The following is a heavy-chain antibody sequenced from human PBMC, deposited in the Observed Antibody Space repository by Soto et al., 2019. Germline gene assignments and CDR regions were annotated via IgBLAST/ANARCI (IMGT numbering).Heavy chain of an antibody. J-gene: IGHJ4*02. CDR3: AMTVGDGYNFKCDY. D-gene: IGHD5-12*01. Sequence: WGSLTLSCAASGFTVSNYYMAWIRQAQWKVLVWVSYISSSGVTIFYADSVKGRFTISRDNAKNSLYLQMNSLRAEDTAVYYCAMTVGDGYNFKCDYWGQGTLVTVSS. CDR1: GFTVSNYY. CDR2: ISSSGVTI. V-gene: IGHV3-11*01.